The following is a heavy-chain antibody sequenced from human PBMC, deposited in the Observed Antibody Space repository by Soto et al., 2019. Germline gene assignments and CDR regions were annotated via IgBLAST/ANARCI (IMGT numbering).Heavy chain of an antibody. Sequence: QLQLQESGSGLVKPSQTLSLTCAVSGGSFSSGGYSWSWIRQPPGKCLEWIGYIYHSGSSYYNPSLNSLVTISVDRSKVQFFLKLSSVTAADTDVYYCARLMTTVTTIVYWGQGTLVTVST. D-gene: IGHD4-4*01. V-gene: IGHV4-30-2*01. CDR1: GGSFSSGGYS. J-gene: IGHJ4*02. CDR2: IYHSGSS. CDR3: ARLMTTVTTIVY.